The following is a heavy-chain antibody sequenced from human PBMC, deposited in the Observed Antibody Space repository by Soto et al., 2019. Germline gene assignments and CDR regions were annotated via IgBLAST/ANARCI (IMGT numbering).Heavy chain of an antibody. CDR2: ISGGGNDA. CDR3: ARSLFLASTGIEPFDF. CDR1: GFTFSSYA. D-gene: IGHD6-13*01. V-gene: IGHV3-23*01. J-gene: IGHJ4*02. Sequence: EVQLLESGGGLVQPGGSLVLSCAASGFTFSSYAMSWVRQAPGKGLEWVSSISGGGNDAYYVDSVKGRFTISRDNSRNTLYLQMNSLRADDTAVHYCARSLFLASTGIEPFDFWGQGTLVTVSS.